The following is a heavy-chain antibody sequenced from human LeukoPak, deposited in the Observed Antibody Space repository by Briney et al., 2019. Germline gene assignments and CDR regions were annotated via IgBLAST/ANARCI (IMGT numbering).Heavy chain of an antibody. CDR2: IYYSGST. CDR3: ARRSTVTYYYYYYMDV. J-gene: IGHJ6*03. Sequence: SETLSLTCTVSGGSISSSSYYWGWIRQPPEKGLEWIGSIYYSGSTYYNPSLKSRVTISVDTSKNQFSLKLSSVTAADTAVYYCARRSTVTYYYYYYMDVWGKGTTVTISS. D-gene: IGHD4-17*01. V-gene: IGHV4-39*01. CDR1: GGSISSSSYY.